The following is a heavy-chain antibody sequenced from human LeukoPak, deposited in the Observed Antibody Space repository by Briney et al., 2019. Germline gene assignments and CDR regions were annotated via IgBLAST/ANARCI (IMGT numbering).Heavy chain of an antibody. CDR2: MNPNSGNT. Sequence: ASVKVSCKASGYTFTSYDINWVRQATGQGLEWMGWMNPNSGNTGYAQKFQGRVTMTRNTSISTAYMELSSLRSEDTAVYYCARAPFFCSSTSCYRRKWFDPWGQGTLVTVSS. CDR1: GYTFTSYD. V-gene: IGHV1-8*01. D-gene: IGHD2-2*02. J-gene: IGHJ5*02. CDR3: ARAPFFCSSTSCYRRKWFDP.